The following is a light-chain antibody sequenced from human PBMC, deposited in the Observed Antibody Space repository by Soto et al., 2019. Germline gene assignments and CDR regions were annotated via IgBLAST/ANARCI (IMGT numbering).Light chain of an antibody. V-gene: IGKV1-9*01. CDR2: RAS. CDR3: QQLNRYPIT. J-gene: IGKJ5*01. CDR1: QDISKY. Sequence: IQLTQSPSSLSASVGDRVTISCRASQDISKYLAWYQQKRGTAPKLLIFRASTLQGGVPSRFTGGGSGTDFNLTINNVQPEDFATYFWQQLNRYPITFGQGTRLEIK.